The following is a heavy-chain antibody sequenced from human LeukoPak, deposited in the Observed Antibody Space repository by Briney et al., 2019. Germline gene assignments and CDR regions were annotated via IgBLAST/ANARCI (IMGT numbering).Heavy chain of an antibody. CDR2: ISAYNGNT. V-gene: IGHV1-18*01. Sequence: ASVKVSCKASGYTFTSYGISWVRQAPGQGLEWMGWISAYNGNTNYAQKLQGRVTMTTDTSTSTAYMELRSLRPDDTAVYYCARDLAAAGVFAFDIWGQGTMVTVSS. CDR3: ARDLAAAGVFAFDI. CDR1: GYTFTSYG. D-gene: IGHD6-13*01. J-gene: IGHJ3*02.